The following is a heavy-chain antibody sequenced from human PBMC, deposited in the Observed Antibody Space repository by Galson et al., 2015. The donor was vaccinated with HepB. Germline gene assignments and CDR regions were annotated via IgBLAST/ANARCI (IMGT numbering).Heavy chain of an antibody. CDR3: AKDDIVVVIAATLDY. V-gene: IGHV3-23*01. Sequence: SLRLSCAASGFTFSSYAMSWVRQAPGKGLEWVSAISGSGGSTYYADSVKGRFTISRDNSKNTLYLQMNGLRAEDTAVYYCAKDDIVVVIAATLDYWGQGTLVTVSS. J-gene: IGHJ4*02. D-gene: IGHD2-15*01. CDR1: GFTFSSYA. CDR2: ISGSGGST.